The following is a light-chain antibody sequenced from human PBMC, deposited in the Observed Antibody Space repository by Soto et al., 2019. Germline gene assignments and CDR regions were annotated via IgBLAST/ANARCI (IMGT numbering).Light chain of an antibody. CDR2: DAS. J-gene: IGKJ1*01. Sequence: EIVLTQSPAALSFSPGERATLSCRASQSVSSYLAWYQQKPGQAPRLLIYDASNRATGIPVRFSGSGSGTDYTLTVSSLEPEDFAVYYCQQRSNLPWTFGQGTKVDIK. CDR3: QQRSNLPWT. V-gene: IGKV3-11*01. CDR1: QSVSSY.